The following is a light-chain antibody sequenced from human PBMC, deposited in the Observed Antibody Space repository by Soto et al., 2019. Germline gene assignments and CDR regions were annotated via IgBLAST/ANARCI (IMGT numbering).Light chain of an antibody. CDR2: AAS. V-gene: IGKV1-39*01. Sequence: DIQMTQSPSSLSASVGDRVTITCRASQTISTYLNWYQQKPGKAPKLLIYAASTLQSGVPSRFSGSGSGTDFTLTINSLQPEDFATYYCQQSHGIPYTFGQGTKLESK. CDR3: QQSHGIPYT. CDR1: QTISTY. J-gene: IGKJ2*01.